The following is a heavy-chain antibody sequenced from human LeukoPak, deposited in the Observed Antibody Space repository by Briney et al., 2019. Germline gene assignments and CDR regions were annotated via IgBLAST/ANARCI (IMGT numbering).Heavy chain of an antibody. D-gene: IGHD5-24*01. Sequence: GGSLRLSCAASGFTFSSYAMSWVRQAPGKGLEWVSAISGSGGSTHYADSVKGRFTISRDNSKNTLYLQMNSLRAEDTAVYYCAKNDGYNPRGYFDYWGQGTLVTVSS. CDR2: ISGSGGST. V-gene: IGHV3-23*01. CDR3: AKNDGYNPRGYFDY. J-gene: IGHJ4*02. CDR1: GFTFSSYA.